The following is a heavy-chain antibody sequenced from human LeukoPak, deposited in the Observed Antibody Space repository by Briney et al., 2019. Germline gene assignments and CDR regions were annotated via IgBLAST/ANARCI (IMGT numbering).Heavy chain of an antibody. Sequence: PGGSLRLSCAASGFTFDDYAMHWVRQAPGKGLEWVSGISWNSGSIGYVDSVKGRFTISRDNAKNSLYLQMNSLRAEDTAVYYCVKDNRRYCTNGVCYGSWGMDVRGQGTTVTVSS. CDR3: VKDNRRYCTNGVCYGSWGMDV. J-gene: IGHJ6*02. V-gene: IGHV3-9*01. CDR2: ISWNSGSI. D-gene: IGHD2-8*01. CDR1: GFTFDDYA.